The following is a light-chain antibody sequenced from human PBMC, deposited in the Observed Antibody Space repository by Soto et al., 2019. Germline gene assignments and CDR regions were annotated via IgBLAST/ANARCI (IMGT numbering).Light chain of an antibody. J-gene: IGLJ3*02. Sequence: QSVLTQPPSASGTPGQRVTISCSGSSSNIGSNTLNWYQQLPGTAPKLLISNNNQRPSGVPDRCSGSKSGTSGSLAISGLQAEDETDYYCAAWDDGLDGVLFGGGTKLTVL. CDR1: SSNIGSNT. CDR2: NNN. CDR3: AAWDDGLDGVL. V-gene: IGLV1-44*01.